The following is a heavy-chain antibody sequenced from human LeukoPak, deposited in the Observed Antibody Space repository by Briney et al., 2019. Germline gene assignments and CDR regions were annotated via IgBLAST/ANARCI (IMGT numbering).Heavy chain of an antibody. CDR3: ARDGGPNSIGGITIFGVVIPNYYYYYMDV. V-gene: IGHV4-39*07. J-gene: IGHJ6*03. CDR2: IYHSGST. Sequence: SETLSLTCTVSGGSISSGSYYWGWLRQPPGKGLEWIGSIYHSGSTYYNPSLKSRVTISVDTSKNQFSLKLSSVTAADTAVYYCARDGGPNSIGGITIFGVVIPNYYYYYMDVWGKGTTVTVSS. CDR1: GGSISSGSYY. D-gene: IGHD3-3*01.